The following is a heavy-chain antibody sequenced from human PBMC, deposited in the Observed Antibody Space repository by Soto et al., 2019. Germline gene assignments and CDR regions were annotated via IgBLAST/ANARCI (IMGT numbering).Heavy chain of an antibody. CDR3: ARHSGSYFRAS. CDR2: IYHSGST. J-gene: IGHJ5*02. Sequence: QVQLQESGPGLVKPSGTLSLTCAVSGDSISSSNWWSWVRQPPGKGLEWIGEIYHSGSTNYNPSLQSRATIPVDKSTHQFSLNLNSVTAADTAVYYCARHSGSYFRASWGQGTLVPVSS. D-gene: IGHD1-26*01. V-gene: IGHV4-4*02. CDR1: GDSISSSNW.